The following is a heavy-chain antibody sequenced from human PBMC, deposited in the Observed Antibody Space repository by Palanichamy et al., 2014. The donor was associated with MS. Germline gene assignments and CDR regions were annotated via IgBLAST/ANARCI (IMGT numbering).Heavy chain of an antibody. V-gene: IGHV3-23*01. CDR1: GFTFSSFA. CDR2: LSGSGGGF. J-gene: IGHJ6*03. CDR3: AEVLTFTPVGYMDA. D-gene: IGHD1-1*01. Sequence: EVQLLESGGGLVPPGGSLRLSCAASGFTFSSFALTWVRQAPGKGLEWVSALSGSGGGFYYADSVMGRFTISRDNSESTLYLEMNNLRADDTAVYYCAEVLTFTPVGYMDAWGKGTTVTVSS.